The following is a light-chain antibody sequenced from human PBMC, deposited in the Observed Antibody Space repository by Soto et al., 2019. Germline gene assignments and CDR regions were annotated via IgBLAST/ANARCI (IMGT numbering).Light chain of an antibody. CDR1: SSDVAGYKY. CDR3: SSYTSTTTLEGV. J-gene: IGLJ3*02. Sequence: QSALTQPASVSGSPGQSITISCTGTSSDVAGYKYVSWYQQHLGKAPKLMIYEVSNRPSGVSNRFSGSKSGNTASLTISGLQPEDEADYYCSSYTSTTTLEGVFGGGTKVTVL. CDR2: EVS. V-gene: IGLV2-14*01.